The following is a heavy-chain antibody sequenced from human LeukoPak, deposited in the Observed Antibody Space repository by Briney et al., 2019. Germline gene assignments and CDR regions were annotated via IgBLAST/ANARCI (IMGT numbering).Heavy chain of an antibody. CDR2: IYYSGST. J-gene: IGHJ3*02. V-gene: IGHV4-59*01. D-gene: IGHD3-22*01. CDR1: GGSISSYY. CDR3: ARMDSSGYYSGYAFDI. Sequence: SETLSLTCTVSGGSISSYYWSWIRQPPGKGLEWIGYIYYSGSTNYNPSLKGRVTISVDTSKNQFSLKLSSVTAADTAVYYCARMDSSGYYSGYAFDIWGQGTMVTVSS.